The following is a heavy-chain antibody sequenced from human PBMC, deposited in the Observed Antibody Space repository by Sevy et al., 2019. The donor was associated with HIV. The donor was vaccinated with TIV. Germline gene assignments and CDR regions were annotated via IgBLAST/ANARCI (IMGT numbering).Heavy chain of an antibody. CDR3: ARVGYCRGGTCFSGFYYAMDV. CDR2: IWHDASYQ. D-gene: IGHD2-15*01. J-gene: IGHJ6*02. CDR1: GFAFSSFA. V-gene: IGHV3-33*01. Sequence: GGSLRLSCAASGFAFSSFAMHWVRQAPGKGLEWVAVIWHDASYQYYLDSVKGRFTISRDNSKNTLYLQMSSLRAEDTAVYYCARVGYCRGGTCFSGFYYAMDVWGQGTTVTVSS.